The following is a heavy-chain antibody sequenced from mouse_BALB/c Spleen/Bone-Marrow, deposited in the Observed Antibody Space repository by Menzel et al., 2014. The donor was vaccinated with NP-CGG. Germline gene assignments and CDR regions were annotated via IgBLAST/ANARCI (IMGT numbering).Heavy chain of an antibody. CDR1: GYTFSSYW. Sequence: QVQLQQSGAELMKPGASVKISCKATGYTFSSYWIEWVKQRPGHGLEWIGEILPGSGGTNYNEKFKGKATFTADTSSNTAYMQLSSLTSEDSAVYYCARGIDYYAMDYWGQGTSVTVSS. CDR2: ILPGSGGT. CDR3: ARGIDYYAMDY. V-gene: IGHV1-9*01. J-gene: IGHJ4*01.